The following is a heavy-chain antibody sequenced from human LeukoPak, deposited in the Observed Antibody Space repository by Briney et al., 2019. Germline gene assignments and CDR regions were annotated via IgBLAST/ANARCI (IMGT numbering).Heavy chain of an antibody. Sequence: GESLKISCKGSGYSFISYWIAWMRQRPGKGLEWMGIVYPGDSDTRYSPSFQGQVTISADKSINTAYLQWSSLKASDTAMYYCARRYSTSSVDDYWGQGTLVTVSS. J-gene: IGHJ4*02. CDR1: GYSFISYW. V-gene: IGHV5-51*01. CDR2: VYPGDSDT. D-gene: IGHD6-6*01. CDR3: ARRYSTSSVDDY.